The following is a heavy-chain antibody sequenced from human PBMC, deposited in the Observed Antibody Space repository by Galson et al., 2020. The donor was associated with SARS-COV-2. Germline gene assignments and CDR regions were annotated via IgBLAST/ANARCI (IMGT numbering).Heavy chain of an antibody. CDR1: GHSISSGYF. J-gene: IGHJ5*02. V-gene: IGHV4-38-2*01. Sequence: SETLSLTCVVSGHSISSGYFWGWIRQPPGQGLEWSGIIHHSGKTYYNPSPKSRVTISVDTSKNQFSVRLNSVTAADTAVYYCARHRVTYDWLDPWGQGTLVTVSS. CDR3: ARHRVTYDWLDP. D-gene: IGHD2-2*01. CDR2: IHHSGKT.